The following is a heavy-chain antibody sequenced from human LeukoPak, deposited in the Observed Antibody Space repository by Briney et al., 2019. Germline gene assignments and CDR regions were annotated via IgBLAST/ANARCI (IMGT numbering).Heavy chain of an antibody. CDR1: GFTFSSYS. CDR3: ARRGQGFGELWPTADFDY. D-gene: IGHD3-10*01. CDR2: ISSSSSTI. J-gene: IGHJ4*02. Sequence: GGSLRLSCAASGFTFSSYSMNWVRQAPGKGLEWVSYISSSSSTIYYADSVKGRFTISRANAKNSLYLQMNSLRAEDTAVYYCARRGQGFGELWPTADFDYWGQGTLVTVSS. V-gene: IGHV3-48*01.